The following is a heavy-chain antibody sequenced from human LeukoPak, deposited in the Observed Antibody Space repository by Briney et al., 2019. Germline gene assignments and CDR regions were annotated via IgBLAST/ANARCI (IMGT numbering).Heavy chain of an antibody. CDR1: GFTFSSYG. V-gene: IGHV3-23*01. CDR2: TSSSDAGK. D-gene: IGHD2-15*01. CDR3: ARAPVTSCRGAFCYPFDI. Sequence: GGSLRLSCGASGFTFSSYGMSWVRQAPGKGLEWVSATSSSDAGKYHAESVRGRFTISRDNSKNTVYLQMNSLRADDAAVYYCARAPVTSCRGAFCYPFDIWGQGTLVTVSS. J-gene: IGHJ4*02.